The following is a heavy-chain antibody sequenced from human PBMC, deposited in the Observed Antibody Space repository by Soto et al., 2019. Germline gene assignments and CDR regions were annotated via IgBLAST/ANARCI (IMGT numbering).Heavy chain of an antibody. D-gene: IGHD2-15*01. Sequence: PSETLSLTCTVSGGSISSGDYYWSWIRQPPGKGLEWIGYIYYSGSTNYNPSLKSRVTISVDTSKNQFSLKLSSVTAADTAVYYCASLCSGGSCYKGVSDYWGQGTLVTVSS. J-gene: IGHJ4*02. CDR1: GGSISSGDYY. CDR2: IYYSGST. CDR3: ASLCSGGSCYKGVSDY. V-gene: IGHV4-61*08.